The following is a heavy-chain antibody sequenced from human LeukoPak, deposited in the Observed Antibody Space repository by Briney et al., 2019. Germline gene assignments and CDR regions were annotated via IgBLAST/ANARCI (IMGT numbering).Heavy chain of an antibody. J-gene: IGHJ6*03. CDR1: GGTFSSYA. D-gene: IGHD3-3*01. CDR2: IIPIFGTA. CDR3: AGAVVIIPDYYYMDV. Sequence: SVKVSCKASGGTFSSYAISWVRQAPGQGLEWMGGIIPIFGTANYAQKFQGRVTITADESTGTAYMELSSLRSEDTAVYYCAGAVVIIPDYYYMDVWGKGTTVTVSS. V-gene: IGHV1-69*01.